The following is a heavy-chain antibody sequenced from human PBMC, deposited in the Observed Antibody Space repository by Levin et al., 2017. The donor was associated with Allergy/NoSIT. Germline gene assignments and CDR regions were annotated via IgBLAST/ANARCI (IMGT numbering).Heavy chain of an antibody. CDR1: GVSISSSSYY. CDR3: ARDSVSVVPTGFSWFGP. CDR2: VYYNGST. J-gene: IGHJ5*02. D-gene: IGHD2-2*01. V-gene: IGHV4-39*07. Sequence: SETLSLTCTVSGVSISSSSYYWGWIRQPPGKGLEWIGSVYYNGSTYYNPSLKSRVTVSVDTSRNQFSLKMNSVTAADTAVYYCARDSVSVVPTGFSWFGPWGQGTLVTVSS.